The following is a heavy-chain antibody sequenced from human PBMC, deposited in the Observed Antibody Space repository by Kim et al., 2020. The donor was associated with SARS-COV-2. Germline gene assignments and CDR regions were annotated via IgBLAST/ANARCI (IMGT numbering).Heavy chain of an antibody. D-gene: IGHD4-17*01. Sequence: SETLSLTCTVSGYSISSGYYWGWIRQPPGKGLEWIGSIYHSGSTYYNPSLKSRVTISVDTSKNQFSLKLSSVTAADTAVYYCARVEDYGDYIDYWGQGTLVTVSS. J-gene: IGHJ4*02. CDR3: ARVEDYGDYIDY. CDR2: IYHSGST. CDR1: GYSISSGYY. V-gene: IGHV4-38-2*02.